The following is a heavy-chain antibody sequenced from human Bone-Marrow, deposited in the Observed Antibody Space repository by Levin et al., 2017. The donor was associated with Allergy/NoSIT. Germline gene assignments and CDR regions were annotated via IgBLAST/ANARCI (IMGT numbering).Heavy chain of an antibody. CDR1: GYTFTSYD. CDR2: MNPNSGNT. V-gene: IGHV1-8*01. D-gene: IGHD2-2*01. CDR3: ARGRFYCSSTSCDSPVTRIYYYYGMDV. J-gene: IGHJ6*02. Sequence: GASVKVSCKASGYTFTSYDINWVRQATGQGLEWMGWMNPNSGNTGYAQKFQGRVTMTRNTSISTAYMELSSLRSEDTAVYYCARGRFYCSSTSCDSPVTRIYYYYGMDVWGQGTTVTVSS.